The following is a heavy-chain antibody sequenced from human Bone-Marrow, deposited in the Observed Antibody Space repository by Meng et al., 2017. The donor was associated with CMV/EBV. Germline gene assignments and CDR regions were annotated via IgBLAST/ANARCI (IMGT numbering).Heavy chain of an antibody. CDR3: ARTTTPYDDYYYGMDV. CDR1: GGSISSYN. Sequence: SETLSLTCPDSGGSISSYNWSWIRQPPGKGLEWIGYIYYSGSTNYNPSLKSRGTISEDTTKNQLSLKLSPVTVADTAVYYGARTTTPYDDYYYGMDVWGQGPTVPVSS. V-gene: IGHV4-59*01. CDR2: IYYSGST. J-gene: IGHJ6*02. D-gene: IGHD4-17*01.